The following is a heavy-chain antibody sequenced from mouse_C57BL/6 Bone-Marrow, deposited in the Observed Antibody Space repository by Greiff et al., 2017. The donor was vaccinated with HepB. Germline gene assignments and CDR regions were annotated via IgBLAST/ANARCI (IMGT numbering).Heavy chain of an antibody. CDR3: ARQGGSSYWYYDV. CDR1: GFSLTSYG. J-gene: IGHJ1*03. V-gene: IGHV2-6-1*01. Sequence: VQLKESGPGLVAPSKSLSITCTVSGFSLTSYGVHWVRQPPGKGLEWLVVIWSDGSTTYNSALKSRLSISKDNTKSQVFLKMNSLQTDDTAMYYCARQGGSSYWYYDVWGTGTTVTVAS. D-gene: IGHD1-1*01. CDR2: IWSDGST.